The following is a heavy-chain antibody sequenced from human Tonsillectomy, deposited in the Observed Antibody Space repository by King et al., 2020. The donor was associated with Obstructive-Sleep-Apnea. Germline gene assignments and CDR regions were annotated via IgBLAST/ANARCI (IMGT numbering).Heavy chain of an antibody. Sequence: VQLVESGGGLVQPGGSLRLSCAASGFTVSSNYMSWVRQAPGKGLEWVSVIYSGGSTYYADSVKGRFTISRHNSKNTLYLQMNSLRAEDTAVYYCARVGGYSYGYEAFDIWGQGTMVTVSS. V-gene: IGHV3-53*04. D-gene: IGHD5-18*01. CDR3: ARVGGYSYGYEAFDI. J-gene: IGHJ3*02. CDR2: IYSGGST. CDR1: GFTVSSNY.